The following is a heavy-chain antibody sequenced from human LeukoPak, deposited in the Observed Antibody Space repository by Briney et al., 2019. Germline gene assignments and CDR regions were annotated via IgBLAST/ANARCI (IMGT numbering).Heavy chain of an antibody. CDR1: GGSISSSSYY. J-gene: IGHJ4*02. CDR2: IYYSGST. CDR3: AREWGTVVVTAGYYFDY. D-gene: IGHD2-21*02. V-gene: IGHV4-39*07. Sequence: SETLSLTCTVSGGSISSSSYYWGWIRQPPGKWLEWIGSIYYSGSTYYHPSLKSRVTISVDTSKNQFSLKLSSVTAADTAVYYCAREWGTVVVTAGYYFDYWGQGTLVTVSS.